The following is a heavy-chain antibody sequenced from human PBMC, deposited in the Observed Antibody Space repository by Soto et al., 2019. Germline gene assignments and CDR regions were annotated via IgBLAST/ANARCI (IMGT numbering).Heavy chain of an antibody. D-gene: IGHD5-12*01. V-gene: IGHV4-39*07. CDR1: GGSISSSNYY. J-gene: IGHJ3*02. CDR3: ARFDVNIVATTPADAFDI. Sequence: SETLSLTCTVSGGSISSSNYYLGWVRQPPGKGLEWIGNIYYSGTTYYNPSLKSRVTISVDTSKNQFSLKLSSVTAADTAVYYCARFDVNIVATTPADAFDIWGQGTMVTVSS. CDR2: IYYSGTT.